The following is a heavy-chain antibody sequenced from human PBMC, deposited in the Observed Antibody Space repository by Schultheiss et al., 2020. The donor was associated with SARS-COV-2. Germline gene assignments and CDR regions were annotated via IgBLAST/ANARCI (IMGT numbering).Heavy chain of an antibody. CDR1: GGSVKSGSSY. CDR3: ARASPGIGWFDP. V-gene: IGHV4-61*01. D-gene: IGHD6-13*01. Sequence: SETLSLTCTVSGGSVKSGSSYWSWIRQPPGKGLEWIGYIYYSGSTNYNPSLKSRVTISVDTSKNQFSLKLSSVTAADTAAYYCARASPGIGWFDPWGQGTLVTVSS. CDR2: IYYSGST. J-gene: IGHJ5*02.